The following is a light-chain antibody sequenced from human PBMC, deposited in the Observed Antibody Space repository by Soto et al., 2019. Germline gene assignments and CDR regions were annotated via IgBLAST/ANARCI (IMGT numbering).Light chain of an antibody. V-gene: IGKV3-15*01. CDR1: QSVDDN. J-gene: IGKJ1*01. Sequence: IVMTQSPATLSVSPGERATLSCRASQSVDDNLAWYQQKPGQAPRLLIYGASTRATGIPARFSGSGSGTDFTLTISRLEPEDFAVYYCQQYGSSGTFGQGTKVDIK. CDR2: GAS. CDR3: QQYGSSGT.